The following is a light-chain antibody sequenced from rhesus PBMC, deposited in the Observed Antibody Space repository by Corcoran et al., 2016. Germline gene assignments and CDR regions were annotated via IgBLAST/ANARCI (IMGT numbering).Light chain of an antibody. V-gene: IGKV3-24*01. CDR3: LQHSNWPLT. CDR2: GAS. Sequence: EIVMTQSPATLSLSPGERATLSCRASQSVSSSLAWYQQKPGQAPGLLHYGASSRATDIPDKFSGSGSGTDFTLTISSLEPEDVAVYYCLQHSNWPLTFGPGTKLDIK. CDR1: QSVSSS. J-gene: IGKJ3*01.